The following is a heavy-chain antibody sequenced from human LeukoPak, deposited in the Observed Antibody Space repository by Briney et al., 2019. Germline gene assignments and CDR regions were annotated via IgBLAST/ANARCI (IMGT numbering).Heavy chain of an antibody. Sequence: ASVTLSFKASGYTFTGYYMHWVRQAPGQGLEWMGWINPNSGGRNYANKFQGRVTMTRDTSISTAYMELSRLRSDDTAVYYCARDLIAVAGPDYWGQGSPVTASS. CDR3: ARDLIAVAGPDY. V-gene: IGHV1-2*02. CDR2: INPNSGGR. CDR1: GYTFTGYY. J-gene: IGHJ4*02. D-gene: IGHD6-19*01.